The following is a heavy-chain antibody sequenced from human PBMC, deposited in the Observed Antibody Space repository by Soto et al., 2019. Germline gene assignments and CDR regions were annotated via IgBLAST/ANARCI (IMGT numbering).Heavy chain of an antibody. V-gene: IGHV1-45*02. CDR2: ITPFNGNT. Sequence: ASVKVSCKASGYTFTYRYLHWVRPAPGQALEWMGWITPFNGNTNYAQKFQDRVTITRDRSMSTAYMELSSLRSEDTAMYYCASSYPRSSQNAFDIWGQGTMVTVSS. D-gene: IGHD6-19*01. J-gene: IGHJ3*02. CDR1: GYTFTYRY. CDR3: ASSYPRSSQNAFDI.